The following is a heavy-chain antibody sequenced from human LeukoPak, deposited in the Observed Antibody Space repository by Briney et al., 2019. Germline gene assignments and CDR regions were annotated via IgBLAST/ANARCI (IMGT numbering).Heavy chain of an antibody. Sequence: PGGSLRLSCAASGFTFSSYGMHWVRQAPGKGLEWVAVISYDGSNKYYADSVKGRFTISRDNSKNTPYLQMNSLRAEDTAVYYCAKDRPDGFGRIMTSPPSYWGQGTLVTVSS. CDR1: GFTFSSYG. CDR3: AKDRPDGFGRIMTSPPSY. CDR2: ISYDGSNK. V-gene: IGHV3-30*18. D-gene: IGHD3-16*01. J-gene: IGHJ4*02.